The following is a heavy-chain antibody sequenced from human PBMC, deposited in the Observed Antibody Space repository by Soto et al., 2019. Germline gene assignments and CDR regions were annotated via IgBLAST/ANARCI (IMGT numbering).Heavy chain of an antibody. J-gene: IGHJ3*02. D-gene: IGHD3-10*01. Sequence: SETLSLTCAVYGGPFSAYYWSWIRQPPGKGLEWIGQINHSGSSNYNPSLKSRVTMSVDTSKNQFSLELRSVTAADTAVYYCARREITVRGAPLFRRRSSNDAFDMWGQGTMVTVSS. CDR3: ARREITVRGAPLFRRRSSNDAFDM. V-gene: IGHV4-34*01. CDR2: INHSGSS. CDR1: GGPFSAYY.